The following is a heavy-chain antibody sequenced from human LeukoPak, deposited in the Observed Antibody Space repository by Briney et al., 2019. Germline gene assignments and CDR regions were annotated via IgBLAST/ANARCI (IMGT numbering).Heavy chain of an antibody. CDR3: ASTTSGYYLFDY. Sequence: PSETLSLTCTVSGGSISSSSYYWGWIRQPPGKGLEWIGSIYYSGSTYYNPSLKSRVTISVDTSKNQFSLKLSSVTAADTAVYYCASTTSGYYLFDYWGQGTLVTVSS. CDR1: GGSISSSSYY. D-gene: IGHD3-22*01. J-gene: IGHJ4*02. V-gene: IGHV4-39*01. CDR2: IYYSGST.